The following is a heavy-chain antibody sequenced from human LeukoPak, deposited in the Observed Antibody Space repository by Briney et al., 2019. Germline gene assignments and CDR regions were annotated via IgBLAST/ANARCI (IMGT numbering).Heavy chain of an antibody. CDR2: ISSSSSTI. D-gene: IGHD4-17*01. CDR3: ARDRGGTTVTYFVDY. J-gene: IGHJ4*02. Sequence: PGGSLRLSCAASGFSFSSYSMNWVRQAPGKGLEWVSYISSSSSTIYCTDSVKGRFTISRDNAKNSLYLQMNSLRAEDTAVYYCARDRGGTTVTYFVDYWGQGTLVTVSS. V-gene: IGHV3-48*01. CDR1: GFSFSSYS.